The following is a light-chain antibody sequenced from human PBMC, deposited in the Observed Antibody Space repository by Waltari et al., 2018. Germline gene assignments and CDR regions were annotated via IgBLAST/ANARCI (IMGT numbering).Light chain of an antibody. V-gene: IGKV1-5*03. CDR3: QQYNSYVLT. CDR2: KAS. Sequence: GRASKKISSWLALCPQETGKAPKLLIYKASTLESGVPSRFSGSGSGTEFTLTISSLQPDDFATYYCQQYNSYVLTFGGGTKVEIK. CDR1: KKISSW. J-gene: IGKJ4*01.